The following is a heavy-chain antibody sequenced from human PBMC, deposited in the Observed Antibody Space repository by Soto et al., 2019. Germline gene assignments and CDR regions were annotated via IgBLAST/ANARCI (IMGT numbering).Heavy chain of an antibody. CDR1: GFTCSSYA. V-gene: IGHV3-30-3*01. J-gene: IGHJ6*02. D-gene: IGHD3-9*01. CDR2: ISYDGSNK. CDR3: ARSPRVLLYFGWLVDYGMDV. Sequence: GGSLRLSCAASGFTCSSYAMHCVRQAPGKGLEWVAVISYDGSNKYYADSVKGRFTISRDNAKNTLYLQMNSLRAEDTAVYYCARSPRVLLYFGWLVDYGMDVRGQGTTVTLSS.